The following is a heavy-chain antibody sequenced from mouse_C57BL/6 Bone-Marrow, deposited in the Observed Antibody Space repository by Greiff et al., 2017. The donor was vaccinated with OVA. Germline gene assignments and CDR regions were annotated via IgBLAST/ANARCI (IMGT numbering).Heavy chain of an antibody. CDR2: INPNNGGT. J-gene: IGHJ3*01. D-gene: IGHD1-1*01. CDR3: ARFDTTVVAPY. CDR1: GYTFTDYY. V-gene: IGHV1-26*01. Sequence: EVQLQQSGPELVKPGASVKISCKASGYTFTDYYMNWVKQSHGKSLEWIGDINPNNGGTSYNQKFKGKATLTVDKSSSTAYMELRSLTSEDSAVYYCARFDTTVVAPYWGQGTLVTVSA.